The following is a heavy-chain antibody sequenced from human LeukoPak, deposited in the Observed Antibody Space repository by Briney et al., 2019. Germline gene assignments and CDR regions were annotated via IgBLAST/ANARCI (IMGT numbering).Heavy chain of an antibody. CDR3: AKLGDILTGYPYYFDY. CDR1: GFTFSRYD. J-gene: IGHJ4*02. V-gene: IGHV3-23*01. D-gene: IGHD3-9*01. Sequence: PGGSLRLSCAASGFTFSRYDMSWVRQAPGKGLEWVSAISGSGGSTYYADSVKGRFTISRDNSKNTLYLQMNSLRAEDTAVYYCAKLGDILTGYPYYFDYWGQGTLVTVSS. CDR2: ISGSGGST.